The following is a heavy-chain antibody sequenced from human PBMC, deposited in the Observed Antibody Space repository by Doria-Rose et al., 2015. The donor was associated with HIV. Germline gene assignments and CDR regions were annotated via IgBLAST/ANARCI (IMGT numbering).Heavy chain of an antibody. J-gene: IGHJ6*02. CDR1: GGSFSGYY. V-gene: IGHV4-34*01. D-gene: IGHD1-1*01. Sequence: QVQLQESGAGLVEPSETLSLTCAVFGGSFSGYYWSWIRQPPGKGLEWIGEINHSGSTNYKTSLKSRVTISLDTSKTLFSLKLSSVTAADTAVYYCARGLLRGGWNDVDYYYGMDVWGQGTTVTVSS. CDR2: INHSGST. CDR3: ARGLLRGGWNDVDYYYGMDV.